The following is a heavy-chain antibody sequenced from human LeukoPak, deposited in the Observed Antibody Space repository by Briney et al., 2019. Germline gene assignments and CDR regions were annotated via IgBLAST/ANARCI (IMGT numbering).Heavy chain of an antibody. Sequence: PGGSLRLSCAASGFTFSSYAMTWVRQAPGKGLEWVSAITGSGGSTYYADSVKGRFTISRDNSKNTLYLQMNSLRAEDTAVYYCAKGGHDYYHMHVWGKGTTVTVSS. V-gene: IGHV3-23*01. CDR3: AKGGHDYYHMHV. CDR1: GFTFSSYA. D-gene: IGHD3-10*01. J-gene: IGHJ6*03. CDR2: ITGSGGST.